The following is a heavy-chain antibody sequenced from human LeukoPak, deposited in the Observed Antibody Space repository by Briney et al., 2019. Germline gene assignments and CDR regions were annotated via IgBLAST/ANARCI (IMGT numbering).Heavy chain of an antibody. CDR1: GFTFSSYA. Sequence: GGSLRLSCAASGFTFSSYAMHWVRQAPGKGLEWVAVISYDGSNKYYADSVKGRFTISRDNSKNTLYLQMNSLRAEDTAVYYCAGGGYSRKWYQGYFFYMDVWGKGTTVTVSS. CDR2: ISYDGSNK. D-gene: IGHD6-13*01. CDR3: AGGGYSRKWYQGYFFYMDV. J-gene: IGHJ6*03. V-gene: IGHV3-30*04.